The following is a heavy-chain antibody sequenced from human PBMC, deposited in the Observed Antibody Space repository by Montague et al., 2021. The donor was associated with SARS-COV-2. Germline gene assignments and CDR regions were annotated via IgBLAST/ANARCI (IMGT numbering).Heavy chain of an antibody. Sequence: SETLSLTCTVSGGSITSYYWTWIRQPPGKGLEWVGRIYYGGSTNYNPSLKSRVTISVDTSKNQFSLKLSSVTAADTAVYYCARTGLGAYDILTGYTVNAFDMWGQGTMVTVSS. CDR2: IYYGGST. CDR3: ARTGLGAYDILTGYTVNAFDM. V-gene: IGHV4-59*01. CDR1: GGSITSYY. J-gene: IGHJ3*02. D-gene: IGHD3-9*01.